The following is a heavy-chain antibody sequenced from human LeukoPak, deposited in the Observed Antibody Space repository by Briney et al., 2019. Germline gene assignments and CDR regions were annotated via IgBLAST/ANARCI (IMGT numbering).Heavy chain of an antibody. D-gene: IGHD3-22*01. CDR1: GFTFSSYG. V-gene: IGHV3-33*01. J-gene: IGHJ4*02. Sequence: PGGSLRLSCAASGFTFSSYGMHWVRQAPGKGLEWVAVIWYDGSNKYYADSVKGRFTISRDNSKNTLYLQMNSLRAEDTAVYYCARDWYYDSSGPELCDYWGQGTLVTVSS. CDR3: ARDWYYDSSGPELCDY. CDR2: IWYDGSNK.